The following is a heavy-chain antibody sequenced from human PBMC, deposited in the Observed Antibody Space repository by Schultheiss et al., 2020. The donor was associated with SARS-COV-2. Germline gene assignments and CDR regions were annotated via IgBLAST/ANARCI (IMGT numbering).Heavy chain of an antibody. CDR2: ISGSGGST. Sequence: GGSLRLSCAASGFTFSSYAMSWVRQAPGKGLEWVSVISGSGGSTYYADSVKGRFTISRDNSKNTLYLQMNSLRAEDTAVYYCAPLSLDSSTVYWGQGTLVTVSS. CDR3: APLSLDSSTVY. CDR1: GFTFSSYA. D-gene: IGHD6-19*01. J-gene: IGHJ4*02. V-gene: IGHV3-23*01.